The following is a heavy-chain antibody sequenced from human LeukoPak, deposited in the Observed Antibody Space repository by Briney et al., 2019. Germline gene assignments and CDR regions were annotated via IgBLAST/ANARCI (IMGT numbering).Heavy chain of an antibody. Sequence: GRSLRLSCAASGFTFSSYGMHWVRQAPGKGLEWVAVIWYDGSNKYYADSVKGRFTISRENSKNTLYLQMNSLRAEDTAVYYCARDMCSGGSCYVYYYYGMDVLGKGTTVTVSS. D-gene: IGHD2-15*01. J-gene: IGHJ6*04. CDR1: GFTFSSYG. CDR2: IWYDGSNK. V-gene: IGHV3-33*01. CDR3: ARDMCSGGSCYVYYYYGMDV.